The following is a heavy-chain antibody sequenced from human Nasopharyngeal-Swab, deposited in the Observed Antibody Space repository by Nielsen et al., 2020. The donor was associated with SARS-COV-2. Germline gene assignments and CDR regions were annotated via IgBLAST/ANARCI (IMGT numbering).Heavy chain of an antibody. CDR3: SGAGGTSGWYEY. CDR2: IGGSGTIT. CDR1: ALTFSTSA. J-gene: IGHJ4*02. Sequence: GEPLKISCAASALTFSTSAMSWVRQAPGKGLEWVSLIGGSGTITYYVDSVKGRFTISRDNSKNMVYLQMNNLRAEDTAIYYCSGAGGTSGWYEYWGRGTLVTVSS. D-gene: IGHD6-19*01. V-gene: IGHV3-23*01.